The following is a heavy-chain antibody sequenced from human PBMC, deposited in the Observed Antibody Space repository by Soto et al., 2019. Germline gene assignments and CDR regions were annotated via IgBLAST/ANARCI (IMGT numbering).Heavy chain of an antibody. J-gene: IGHJ5*02. CDR1: GFTFDDYA. CDR3: AKDISSGSGGSGSYFNWLDP. D-gene: IGHD3-10*01. CDR2: ISWNSGSI. V-gene: IGHV3-9*01. Sequence: EVQLVESGGGLVQPGRSLRLSCAASGFTFDDYAMHWVRQAPGKGLEWVSGISWNSGSIGYADSVKGRFTISRDNAKNSLYLQMNSLRAEDTALYYCAKDISSGSGGSGSYFNWLDPWGQGTLVTVSS.